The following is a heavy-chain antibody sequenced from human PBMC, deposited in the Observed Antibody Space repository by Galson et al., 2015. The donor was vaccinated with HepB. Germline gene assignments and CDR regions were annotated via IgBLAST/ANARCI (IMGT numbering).Heavy chain of an antibody. V-gene: IGHV3-23*01. CDR3: AKAFMVRGSMDV. J-gene: IGHJ6*02. CDR2: ISGSGGST. D-gene: IGHD3-10*01. CDR1: GFTFSSYA. Sequence: SLRLSCAASGFTFSSYAMSWVRQAPGKGLEWVSAISGSGGSTYYADSVKGRFTISRDNSKNTLYLQMNSLRAEDTAVYYCAKAFMVRGSMDVWGQGTTVTVSS.